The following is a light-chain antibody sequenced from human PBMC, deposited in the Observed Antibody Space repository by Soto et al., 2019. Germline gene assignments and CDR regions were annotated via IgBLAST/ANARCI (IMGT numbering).Light chain of an antibody. CDR3: QQYGSPPLA. CDR2: GAS. Sequence: EIGLTQSPGTLSLSPGGRATLSCRASQSFSIDYLAWYQQKPGQAPRLLIYGASSRATGIPDRFSGGVSGTDFALTISRLEPEDFAVYYCQQYGSPPLAFGGGTKVDIK. V-gene: IGKV3-20*01. J-gene: IGKJ4*01. CDR1: QSFSIDY.